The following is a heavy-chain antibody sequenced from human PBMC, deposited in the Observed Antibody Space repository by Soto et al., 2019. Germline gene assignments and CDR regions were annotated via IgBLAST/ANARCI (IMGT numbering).Heavy chain of an antibody. V-gene: IGHV3-30*18. CDR3: AKDRYCSGGSCYYGMDV. CDR1: GFTFSSYG. CDR2: ISYDGSNK. D-gene: IGHD2-15*01. Sequence: QPGGSLRLSCAASGFTFSSYGMHWVRQAPGKGLEWVAVISYDGSNKYYADSVKGRFTISRDNSKNTLYLQMNSLRAEDTAVYYCAKDRYCSGGSCYYGMDVWGQGTTVTVSS. J-gene: IGHJ6*02.